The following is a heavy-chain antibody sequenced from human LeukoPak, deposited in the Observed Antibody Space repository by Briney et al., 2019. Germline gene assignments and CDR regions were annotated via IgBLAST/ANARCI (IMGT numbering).Heavy chain of an antibody. Sequence: GGSLRLSCAASGFTFSSYWMNWARQAPGKGLEWVASINHNGNVNYYVDSVKGRFTISRDNAKNSLYRQMSNLRADDTAVYFCARGGGLDVWGQGATVTVSS. D-gene: IGHD3-16*01. CDR3: ARGGGLDV. CDR1: GFTFSSYW. J-gene: IGHJ6*02. CDR2: INHNGNVN. V-gene: IGHV3-7*03.